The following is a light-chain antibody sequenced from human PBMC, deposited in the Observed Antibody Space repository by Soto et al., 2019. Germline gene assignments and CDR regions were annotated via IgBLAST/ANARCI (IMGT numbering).Light chain of an antibody. CDR1: QSVTNN. CDR2: GGS. Sequence: EMMMTQSPTTLSVSPGESATISCRASQSVTNNLAWYQQKPGQAPRLLIYGGSSRATGVPARFSGSGSGTEFTLTISSLQSEEFAVYYCQQYDNWPPTFGQGTRLEIK. V-gene: IGKV3-15*01. J-gene: IGKJ5*01. CDR3: QQYDNWPPT.